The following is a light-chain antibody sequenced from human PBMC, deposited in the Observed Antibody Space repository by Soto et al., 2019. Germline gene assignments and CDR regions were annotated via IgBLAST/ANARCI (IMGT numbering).Light chain of an antibody. J-gene: IGKJ4*01. CDR3: QQRSSWPPT. V-gene: IGKV3-11*01. Sequence: EIVLTQSPGTLSLSPGERATISCRASRTVDSTYLAWYQQKPGQASRLLIYDASNRATGIPARFSGSGSGTDFTLTISSLEPEDFALYFCQQRSSWPPTFGGGTKVDIK. CDR1: RTVDSTY. CDR2: DAS.